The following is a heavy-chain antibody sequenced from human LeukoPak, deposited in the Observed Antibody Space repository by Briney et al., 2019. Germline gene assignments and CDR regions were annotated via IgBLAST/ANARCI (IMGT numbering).Heavy chain of an antibody. CDR1: GFTFSSYS. V-gene: IGHV3-21*01. J-gene: IGHJ3*02. CDR2: ISSSSSYI. CDR3: ARDQRGNDAFDI. Sequence: GSLLLSCAASGFTFSSYSMNWVRQAPGKGLEWVSSISSSSSYIYYADSVKGRFTISRDNAKNSLYLQMNSLRAEDTAVYYCARDQRGNDAFDIWGQGTMVTVSS. D-gene: IGHD4-23*01.